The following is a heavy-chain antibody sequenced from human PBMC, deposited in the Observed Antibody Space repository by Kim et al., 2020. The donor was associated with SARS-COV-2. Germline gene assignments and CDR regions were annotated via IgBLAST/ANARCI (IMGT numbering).Heavy chain of an antibody. Sequence: SETLSLTCAVYGGSFSGYYWSWIRQPPGKGLEWIGEINHSGSTNYNPSLKSRVTISVDTSKNQFSLKLSSVTAADTAVYYCARGLWGVATITYYYYGMDVWGQGTPVTVSS. CDR2: INHSGST. V-gene: IGHV4-34*01. D-gene: IGHD5-12*01. J-gene: IGHJ6*02. CDR3: ARGLWGVATITYYYYGMDV. CDR1: GGSFSGYY.